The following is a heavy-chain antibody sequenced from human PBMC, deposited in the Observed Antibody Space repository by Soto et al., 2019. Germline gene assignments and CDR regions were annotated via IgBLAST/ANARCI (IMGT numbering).Heavy chain of an antibody. J-gene: IGHJ5*02. CDR2: IYYSGST. CDR3: ARLGAYYQSLDP. D-gene: IGHD2-21*01. Sequence: SETLSLTCTVSGGSISSYYWSWIRQPPGKGLEWIGYIYYSGSTNYNPSLLSRVTISVDTSKNQFSLKLSSVTAADTAVYYCARLGAYYQSLDPWGPGTLVTVSS. V-gene: IGHV4-59*08. CDR1: GGSISSYY.